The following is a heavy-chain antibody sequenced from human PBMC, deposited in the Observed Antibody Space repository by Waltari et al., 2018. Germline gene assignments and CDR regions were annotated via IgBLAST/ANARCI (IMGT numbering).Heavy chain of an antibody. D-gene: IGHD5-18*01. CDR2: IYSGGST. V-gene: IGHV3-53*01. J-gene: IGHJ4*02. CDR3: ARGQRGYSYGYASFDY. Sequence: EVQLVESGGGLIQPGGSLRLSCAASGFTGSSHYLSWVRQAPGKGLEWVSVIYSGGSTYYADSVKGRFTISRDNSKNTLYLQMNSLRAEDTAVYYCARGQRGYSYGYASFDYWGQGTLVTVSS. CDR1: GFTGSSHY.